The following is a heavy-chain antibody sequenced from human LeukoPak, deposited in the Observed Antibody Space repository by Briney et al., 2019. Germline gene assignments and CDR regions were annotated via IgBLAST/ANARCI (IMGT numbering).Heavy chain of an antibody. CDR3: ASSPSGSYYQFDY. D-gene: IGHD1-26*01. CDR1: GYTFTSYD. V-gene: IGHV1-8*01. CDR2: MNPNSGNT. Sequence: ASVKVSCKASGYTFTSYDINWVRQATGQGLEWMGWMNPNSGNTGYAQKSQGRVTMTRNTSISTAYMELSSLRSEDTAVYYCASSPSGSYYQFDYWGQGTLVTVSS. J-gene: IGHJ4*02.